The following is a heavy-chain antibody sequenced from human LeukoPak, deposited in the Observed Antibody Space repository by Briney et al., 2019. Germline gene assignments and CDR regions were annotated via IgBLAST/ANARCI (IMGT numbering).Heavy chain of an antibody. Sequence: SQTLSLTCTVSGGSISSGSYYWSWIRQPAGKGLEWIGRIYTSGSTNYNPSLKSRVTMSVDTSKNQFTLKLSSVTAADTAVYYCASYMVRGVITDYWGQGTLVTVSS. CDR3: ASYMVRGVITDY. CDR2: IYTSGST. V-gene: IGHV4-61*02. CDR1: GGSISSGSYY. J-gene: IGHJ4*02. D-gene: IGHD3-10*01.